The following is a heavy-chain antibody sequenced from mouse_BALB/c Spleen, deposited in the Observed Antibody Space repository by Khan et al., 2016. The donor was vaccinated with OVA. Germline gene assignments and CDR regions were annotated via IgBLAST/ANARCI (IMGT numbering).Heavy chain of an antibody. V-gene: IGHV14-3*02. CDR3: ARDYWDVFAY. CDR1: GFNIKDTY. Sequence: EVKLLESGTELVKPGASVKLSCTASGFNIKDTYMHWVKQRPEQGLDWIGRIDPANGNTKSDPKFQGKATITADTSSNTAYLQLSSLTSEDTAVYYCARDYWDVFAYWGQGTLVTVSA. CDR2: IDPANGNT. D-gene: IGHD4-1*01. J-gene: IGHJ3*01.